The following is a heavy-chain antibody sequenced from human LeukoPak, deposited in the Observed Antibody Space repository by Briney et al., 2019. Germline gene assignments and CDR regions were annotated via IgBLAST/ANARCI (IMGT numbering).Heavy chain of an antibody. J-gene: IGHJ5*02. D-gene: IGHD2-15*01. V-gene: IGHV1-69*13. CDR3: ARDNGAYCSGGSCYRAEYNWFDR. CDR1: GGTFSSYA. CDR2: IIPIFGTA. Sequence: SVTVSCKASGGTFSSYAISWVRQAPGQGLEWMGGIIPIFGTANYAQKFQGRVTITADESTSTAYMELSSLRSEDTAVYYCARDNGAYCSGGSCYRAEYNWFDRWGQGTLVTVSS.